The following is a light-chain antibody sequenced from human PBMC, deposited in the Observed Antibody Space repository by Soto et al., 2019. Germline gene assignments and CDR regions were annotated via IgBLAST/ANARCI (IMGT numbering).Light chain of an antibody. Sequence: EIVLTQSPGTLSLSPGERATLSCRASQSVSSNYLAWYQQKPGQAPRPLIYGASSRATGIPDWCSGSGAGTDFTLTISRLESEDFAVYYCQQYGSSPWTVGQGTKVEIK. J-gene: IGKJ1*01. CDR3: QQYGSSPWT. V-gene: IGKV3-20*01. CDR2: GAS. CDR1: QSVSSNY.